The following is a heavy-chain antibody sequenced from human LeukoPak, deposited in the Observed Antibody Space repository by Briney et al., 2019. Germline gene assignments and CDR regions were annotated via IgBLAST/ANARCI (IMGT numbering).Heavy chain of an antibody. Sequence: GGSLRLSCAASGFTFSNAWMSWVRQAPGKGLEWVGRIKSKTDGGTTDYAAPVKGRFTISRDDSKNTLYLQMNSLRAEDTAVYYCAKISYSSGSDYWGQGTLVTVSS. D-gene: IGHD6-19*01. CDR3: AKISYSSGSDY. CDR2: IKSKTDGGTT. CDR1: GFTFSNAW. J-gene: IGHJ4*02. V-gene: IGHV3-15*01.